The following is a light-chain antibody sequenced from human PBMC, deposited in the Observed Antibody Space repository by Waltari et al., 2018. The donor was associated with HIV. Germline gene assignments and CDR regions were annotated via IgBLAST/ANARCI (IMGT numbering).Light chain of an antibody. J-gene: IGLJ2*01. CDR2: RND. Sequence: QSALSQPPSTSRPPGQRVVIPCSGSSSNVGKNYVSWFKQLPGAAPRLPIYRNDRRPSGVPDRFAAAKSGTSASLGISGLRSDDEAEYVCASWDDALSSWLFGGGTKLTVL. CDR1: SSNVGKNY. V-gene: IGLV1-47*01. CDR3: ASWDDALSSWL.